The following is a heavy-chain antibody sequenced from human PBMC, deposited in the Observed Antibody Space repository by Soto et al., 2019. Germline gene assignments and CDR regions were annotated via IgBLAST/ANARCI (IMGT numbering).Heavy chain of an antibody. CDR2: INHSGST. Sequence: QVQLQQWGAGLLKPSETLSLTCAVYGGSFSGYYWSWIRQPPGKGLEYIGEINHSGSTNYNPSLKSRVTLSVDTSKNQFSLKLSSVPAADTAVYYCARSYGGNSGTFDFWGQGTLVTVSS. J-gene: IGHJ4*02. CDR3: ARSYGGNSGTFDF. D-gene: IGHD4-17*01. V-gene: IGHV4-34*01. CDR1: GGSFSGYY.